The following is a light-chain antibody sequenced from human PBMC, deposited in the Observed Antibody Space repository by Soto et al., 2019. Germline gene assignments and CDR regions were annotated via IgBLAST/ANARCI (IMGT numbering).Light chain of an antibody. CDR1: SSNIGSSF. CDR2: RDN. Sequence: QSVLTQSPSASGTPGQTVTISCSRSSSNIGSSFVNWYQHVPGTAPKLLIYRDNERLSGFPDRFSASKSVTSASLVISGLQSEDEADYYCSSWDVSLNGVVFGGGTKLTVL. CDR3: SSWDVSLNGVV. J-gene: IGLJ2*01. V-gene: IGLV1-44*01.